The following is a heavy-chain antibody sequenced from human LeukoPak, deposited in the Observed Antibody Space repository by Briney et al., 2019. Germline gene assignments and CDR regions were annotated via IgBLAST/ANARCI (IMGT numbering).Heavy chain of an antibody. J-gene: IGHJ3*02. Sequence: PGGSLRLSCAASGFTFSSYGMHWVRQAPGKGLEWVAFIQSDGNNKYYADSVKGRFTISRDNSKNTLYMQMNSLRAENTAVYYCATPPSRHDYGIWGQGTMVTVSS. CDR1: GFTFSSYG. CDR2: IQSDGNNK. CDR3: ATPPSRHDYGI. D-gene: IGHD4-17*01. V-gene: IGHV3-30*02.